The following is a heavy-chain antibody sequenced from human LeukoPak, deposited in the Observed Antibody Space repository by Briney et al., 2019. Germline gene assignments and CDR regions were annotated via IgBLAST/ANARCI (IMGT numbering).Heavy chain of an antibody. CDR2: DYCGGNT. Sequence: SQTLSLTCTVSGGSVSSGSYYWSWIRQPPGKGLEWIGYDYCGGNTNYDPSLKRRVTISVDTSKNQFSLTLTSVTAADTAVYFCARDHFGSLDSWGQGFLVTVSS. CDR1: GGSVSSGSYY. D-gene: IGHD3-10*01. J-gene: IGHJ4*02. V-gene: IGHV4-61*01. CDR3: ARDHFGSLDS.